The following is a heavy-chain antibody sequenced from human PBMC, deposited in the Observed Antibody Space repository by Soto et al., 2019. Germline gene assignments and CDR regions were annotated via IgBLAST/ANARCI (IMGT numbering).Heavy chain of an antibody. CDR2: ISHDGSNT. CDR3: VYPGAGGSEFIL. V-gene: IGHV3-30*03. D-gene: IGHD2-15*01. Sequence: SLRLSCEASGFTFSYFGMHWVRQAPGKGLEWVAVISHDGSNTYYADSVRGRFTISRDNSKNTLYVQMNSLRAEDTAVYYCVYPGAGGSEFILWGQGTLVTVSS. J-gene: IGHJ4*02. CDR1: GFTFSYFG.